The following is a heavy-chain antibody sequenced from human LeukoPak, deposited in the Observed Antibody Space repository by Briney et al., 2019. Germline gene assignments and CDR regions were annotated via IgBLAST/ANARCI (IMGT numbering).Heavy chain of an antibody. CDR3: ARVGDIVATRSEFDY. V-gene: IGHV1-18*01. J-gene: IGHJ4*02. CDR2: ISAYNGNT. D-gene: IGHD5-12*01. CDR1: GYTFTSYG. Sequence: ASVKVSCKASGYTFTSYGISWVRQAPGQGLEWMGWISAYNGNTNYAQKLQGRVTMATDTSTSTAYMELRSLRSDDTAVYYCARVGDIVATRSEFDYWGQGTLVTVSS.